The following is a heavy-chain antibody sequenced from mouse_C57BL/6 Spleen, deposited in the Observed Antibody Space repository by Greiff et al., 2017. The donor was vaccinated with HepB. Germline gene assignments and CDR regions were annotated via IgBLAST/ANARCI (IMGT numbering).Heavy chain of an antibody. Sequence: QVQLQQPGAELVKPGASVKLSCKASGYTFTSYWMHWVKQRPGQGLEWIGMIHPNSGSTNYNEKFKSKATLTVDKSSSTAYMQLSSLTSEDSAVYYCARSGGNTGYFDVGGTGTTVTVSS. CDR2: IHPNSGST. CDR3: ARSGGNTGYFDV. CDR1: GYTFTSYW. D-gene: IGHD2-1*01. J-gene: IGHJ1*03. V-gene: IGHV1-64*01.